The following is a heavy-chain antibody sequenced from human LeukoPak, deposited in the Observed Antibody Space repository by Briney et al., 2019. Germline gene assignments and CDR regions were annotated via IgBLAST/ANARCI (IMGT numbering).Heavy chain of an antibody. V-gene: IGHV4-4*07. J-gene: IGHJ4*02. CDR3: ARVTGYMTEDNFDY. D-gene: IGHD6-13*01. CDR1: GGSISSYY. CDR2: IYTSGTI. Sequence: SETLSLTCTVSGGSISSYYWSWIRQPAGTALEWIGRIYTSGTITYNPSLKSRVTMSVDTSKNQFSLKLSSVTAADTAVYYCARVTGYMTEDNFDYWGQGTLITVSS.